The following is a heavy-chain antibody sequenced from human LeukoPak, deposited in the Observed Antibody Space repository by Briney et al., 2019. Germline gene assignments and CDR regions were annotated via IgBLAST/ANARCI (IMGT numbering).Heavy chain of an antibody. CDR3: AKSRIAGADDAFDM. V-gene: IGHV3-23*01. D-gene: IGHD6-13*01. CDR2: ISGSGVTT. Sequence: GGSLRLSCAASGFTFGSYAMTWVRQAPGKGLEWVSAISGSGVTTHYADSVKGRFTISRDNSQNTLYLQISSLRAEDTAVYFCAKSRIAGADDAFDMWGQGTMVT. CDR1: GFTFGSYA. J-gene: IGHJ3*02.